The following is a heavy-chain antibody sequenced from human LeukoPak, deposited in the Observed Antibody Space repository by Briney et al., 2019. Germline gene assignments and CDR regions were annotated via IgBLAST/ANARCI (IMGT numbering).Heavy chain of an antibody. Sequence: PSETLSLTCTVSGGSISSYYWSWIRQPPGRGLEWIGYIYYSGSTYYNPSLKSRVTISVDTSKNQFSLKLSSVTAADTAVYYCAREGVYAKGYNWFDPWGQGTLVTVSS. J-gene: IGHJ5*02. CDR3: AREGVYAKGYNWFDP. CDR2: IYYSGST. D-gene: IGHD2-8*01. CDR1: GGSISSYY. V-gene: IGHV4-59*12.